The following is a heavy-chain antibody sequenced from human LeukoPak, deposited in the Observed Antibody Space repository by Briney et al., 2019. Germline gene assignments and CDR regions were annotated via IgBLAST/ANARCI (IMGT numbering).Heavy chain of an antibody. V-gene: IGHV3-23*01. J-gene: IGHJ3*01. CDR3: AKDSEYSSSWLSPVDTFDV. D-gene: IGHD6-13*01. Sequence: GGSLRLSCAASGFTFRTCAMSWVRQAPGKGPEWVSGISGSADWTNYADSVTGRFTISRDNSKNTLYLQMSNLRAEDTAVYYCAKDSEYSSSWLSPVDTFDVWGQGTMVTVSS. CDR1: GFTFRTCA. CDR2: ISGSADWT.